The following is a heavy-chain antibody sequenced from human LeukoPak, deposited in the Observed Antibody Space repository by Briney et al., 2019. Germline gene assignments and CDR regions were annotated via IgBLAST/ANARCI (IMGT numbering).Heavy chain of an antibody. Sequence: PSETLSLTCTVSGGSISSGGYYWSWIRQHPGKGLEWIGYIYYSGSTYYNPSLKSRVTISVDTSKNQFSLKLSSVTAADTALYYCARVPELRSWFDPWGQGTLVTVSS. D-gene: IGHD1-7*01. CDR3: ARVPELRSWFDP. CDR2: IYYSGST. CDR1: GGSISSGGYY. V-gene: IGHV4-31*03. J-gene: IGHJ5*02.